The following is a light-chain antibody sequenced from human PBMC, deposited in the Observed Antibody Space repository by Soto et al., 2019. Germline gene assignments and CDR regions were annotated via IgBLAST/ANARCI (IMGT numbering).Light chain of an antibody. CDR3: QHRANVVS. CDR1: QSVSNY. J-gene: IGKJ4*01. Sequence: EIVLTQSPATLSLSPGGRATLFCRASQSVSNYLAWYQQKPGQVPSLLIYDTFHRATGTPARFSGSGSGTDFTLTSSSLESEDFAVYYCQHRANVVSFGGGTKVEIK. CDR2: DTF. V-gene: IGKV3-11*01.